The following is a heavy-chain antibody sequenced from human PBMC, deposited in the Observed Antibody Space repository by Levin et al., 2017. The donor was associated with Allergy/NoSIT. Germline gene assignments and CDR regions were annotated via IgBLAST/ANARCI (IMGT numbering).Heavy chain of an antibody. V-gene: IGHV3-53*01. J-gene: IGHJ4*02. Sequence: GGSLRLSCAASGFTVSSNYMSWVRQAPGKGLEWVSVIYSGGSTYYADSVKGRFTISRDNSKNTLYLQMNSLRAEDTAVYYCARAHWNPPQFDYWGQGTLVTVSS. CDR1: GFTVSSNY. CDR3: ARAHWNPPQFDY. CDR2: IYSGGST. D-gene: IGHD1-1*01.